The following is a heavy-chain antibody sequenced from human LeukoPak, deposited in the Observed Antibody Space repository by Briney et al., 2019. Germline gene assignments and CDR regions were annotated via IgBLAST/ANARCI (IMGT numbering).Heavy chain of an antibody. CDR3: ARGLYYYYGMDV. J-gene: IGHJ6*02. CDR1: GVSISSYY. CDR2: IYYSGST. Sequence: SGTLSLTSTVSGVSISSYYWSWIRQPPGKGLEWIGYIYYSGSTNYNPSLKSRVTISVDTSKNQFSLTLSSVTAADTAVYYCARGLYYYYGMDVWGQGTTVTVSS. V-gene: IGHV4-59*01.